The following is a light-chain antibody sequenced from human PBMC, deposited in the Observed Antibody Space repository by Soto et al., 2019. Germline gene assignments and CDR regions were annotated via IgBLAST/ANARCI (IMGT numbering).Light chain of an antibody. CDR2: KAS. CDR3: QQYYSYWT. Sequence: DIQMTQSPSTLSASVGDRVTITCRASQSISSWLAWYQHKPAKAPKLLIHKASNLESGVPSRFSGSGSGTEFTLTISSLQPDDFATYYCQQYYSYWTFGQGTKVEI. J-gene: IGKJ1*01. V-gene: IGKV1-5*03. CDR1: QSISSW.